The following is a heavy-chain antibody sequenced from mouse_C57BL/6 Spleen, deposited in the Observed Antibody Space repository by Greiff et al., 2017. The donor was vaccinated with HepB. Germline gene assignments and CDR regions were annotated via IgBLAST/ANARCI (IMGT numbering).Heavy chain of an antibody. CDR1: GYTFTSYW. V-gene: IGHV1-55*01. CDR3: ARPYYGNFDY. CDR2: IYPGSGST. Sequence: QVQLQQPGAELVKPGASVKMSCKASGYTFTSYWITWVKQRPGQGLEWIGDIYPGSGSTNYNEKFKSKATLTVATSSSTAYMQLSSLTSEDSAVSYCARPYYGNFDYWGQGTTLTVSS. D-gene: IGHD2-10*01. J-gene: IGHJ2*01.